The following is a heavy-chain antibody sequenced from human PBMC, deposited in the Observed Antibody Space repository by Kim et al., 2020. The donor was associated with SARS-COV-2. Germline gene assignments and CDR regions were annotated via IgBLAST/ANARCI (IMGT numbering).Heavy chain of an antibody. J-gene: IGHJ6*02. V-gene: IGHV3-11*01. CDR3: ASHGYSYGYSGRDYYYGMDV. CDR2: ISSSGSTI. D-gene: IGHD5-18*01. Sequence: GGSLRLSCAASGFTFSDYYMSWIRQAPGKGLEWVSYISSSGSTIYYADSVKGRFTISRDNAKNSLYLQMNSLRAEDTAVYYCASHGYSYGYSGRDYYYGMDVWGQGTTVTVSS. CDR1: GFTFSDYY.